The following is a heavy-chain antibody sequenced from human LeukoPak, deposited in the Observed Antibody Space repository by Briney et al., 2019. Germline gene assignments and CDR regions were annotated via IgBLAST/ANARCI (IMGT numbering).Heavy chain of an antibody. V-gene: IGHV3-23*01. D-gene: IGHD3-3*01. CDR3: AKEASLDFWSGQQILFNP. J-gene: IGHJ5*02. CDR2: ISGSGDST. Sequence: PGGSLRLSCAASGFTFSSYAMSWVRQAPGKGLEWASTISGSGDSTYYADSVKGRFTISRDNSKNTLYLQMNSLRAEDTAIYYCAKEASLDFWSGQQILFNPWGQGTLVTVSS. CDR1: GFTFSSYA.